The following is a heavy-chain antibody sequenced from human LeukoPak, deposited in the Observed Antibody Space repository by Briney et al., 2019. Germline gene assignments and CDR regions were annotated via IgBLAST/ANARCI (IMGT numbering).Heavy chain of an antibody. CDR1: GFTFSNYW. CDR2: IRPDGSVI. J-gene: IGHJ4*02. Sequence: GGSLRLSCAASGFTFSNYWMTWVRRAPGKGLEWVANIRPDGSVIHYVDSVKGRFTISRDSAKNTLYLQMNSLRGEDTAVYYCARGVAILDYYFDYWGQGTPVTVSS. V-gene: IGHV3-7*01. D-gene: IGHD5-12*01. CDR3: ARGVAILDYYFDY.